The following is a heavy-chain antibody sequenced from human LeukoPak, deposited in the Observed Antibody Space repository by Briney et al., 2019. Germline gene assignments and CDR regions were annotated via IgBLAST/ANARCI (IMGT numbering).Heavy chain of an antibody. J-gene: IGHJ4*02. CDR2: IYYSGST. D-gene: IGHD3-10*01. CDR3: ARAPGSGFDY. Sequence: SETLSLTCTVSGGSISSYYWSWIRQPPGKGLEWIGYIYYSGSTNYNPSLKSRVTISVDTSKNQFSLKLSSVTAADTAVYYCARAPGSGFDYWGQGTLVTVSS. V-gene: IGHV4-59*01. CDR1: GGSISSYY.